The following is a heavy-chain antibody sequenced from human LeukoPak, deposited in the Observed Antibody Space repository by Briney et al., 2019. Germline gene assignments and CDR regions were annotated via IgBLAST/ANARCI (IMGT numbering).Heavy chain of an antibody. D-gene: IGHD3-3*01. CDR3: ARDPPTYYVFWSGFFDY. CDR2: ISYDGSNK. V-gene: IGHV3-30-3*01. CDR1: GFTFSSYA. Sequence: PGGSLRLSCAASGFTFSSYAMHWVRQAPGKGLEWVAVISYDGSNKYYADSVKGRFTISRDNSKNTLYLQMNSLRAEDTAVYYCARDPPTYYVFWSGFFDYWGQGTLVTVSS. J-gene: IGHJ4*02.